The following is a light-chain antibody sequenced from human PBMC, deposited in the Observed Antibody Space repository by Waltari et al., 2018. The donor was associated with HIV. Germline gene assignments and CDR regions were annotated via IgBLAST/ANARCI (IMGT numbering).Light chain of an antibody. CDR2: LGS. CDR3: MHGQQTPV. V-gene: IGKV2-28*01. CDR1: QSLLHQNGQNY. J-gene: IGKJ1*01. Sequence: DIAMIQSPDSLAVSPGEAASIPCRSSQSLLHQNGQNYLDWYIQRPGQAPELLIYLGSRRGSGVPDRIAGSGSGTDFILKISRVEPEDVGVYYCMHGQQTPVFGQGTKVEV.